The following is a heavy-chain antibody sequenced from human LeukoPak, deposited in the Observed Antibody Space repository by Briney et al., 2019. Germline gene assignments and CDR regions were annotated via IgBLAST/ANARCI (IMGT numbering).Heavy chain of an antibody. V-gene: IGHV3-23*01. D-gene: IGHD3-22*01. CDR1: GFTFSSYA. J-gene: IGHJ4*02. CDR3: AKSITMLVVVKGYFDY. CDR2: ISGSGGST. Sequence: GGSLRLSCAASGFTFSSYAMSWVGQALGKGLDWVSAISGSGGSTYYADSVKGRFTISRDNSKNTLYLQMNSLRAEDTAVYYCAKSITMLVVVKGYFDYWGQGTPVTVSS.